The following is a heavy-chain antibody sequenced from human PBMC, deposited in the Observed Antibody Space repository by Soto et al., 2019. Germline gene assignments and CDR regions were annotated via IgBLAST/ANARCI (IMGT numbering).Heavy chain of an antibody. CDR1: GFTFSDAW. CDR3: TPLGPS. J-gene: IGHJ5*02. V-gene: IGHV3-15*07. Sequence: EVRLVESGGGLVKPGGSLRLSCAASGFTFSDAWMNWVRQVPGKGLEWVGHVKTNTDGETTDYAAFVKGRFSISRDDSTHTLYLQMTSLETDHTAMYYCTPLGPSWGQGTLGTVS. CDR2: VKTNTDGETT.